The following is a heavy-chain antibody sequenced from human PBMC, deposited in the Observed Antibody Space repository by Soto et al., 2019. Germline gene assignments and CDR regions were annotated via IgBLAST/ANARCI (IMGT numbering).Heavy chain of an antibody. CDR1: GGSLRSYY. J-gene: IGHJ4*02. CDR2: IYYSGST. CDR3: ARNYGPGYTFDY. Sequence: ASENLSLTCTVSGGSLRSYYWSWIRQPPGKGLEWIGYIYYSGSTNYNPSLKSRVTISVDTSKNQFSLKLSSVTAADTAVYYCARNYGPGYTFDYWGQGTLVTVS. D-gene: IGHD3-10*01. V-gene: IGHV4-59*08.